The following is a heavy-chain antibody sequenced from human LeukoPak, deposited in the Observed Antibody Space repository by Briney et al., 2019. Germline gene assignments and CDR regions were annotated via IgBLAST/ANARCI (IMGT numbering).Heavy chain of an antibody. CDR2: IYYSGST. CDR3: AAGATAYYYFDY. V-gene: IGHV4-59*01. Sequence: SETLSLTCTVSGGSISSYYWSWIRQPPGKGLEWIGYIYYSGSTNYNPSLKSRVTISVDTSKNQFSLKVSSVTAADTAVYYCAAGATAYYYFDYWGQGSLVTVSS. J-gene: IGHJ4*02. CDR1: GGSISSYY. D-gene: IGHD1-26*01.